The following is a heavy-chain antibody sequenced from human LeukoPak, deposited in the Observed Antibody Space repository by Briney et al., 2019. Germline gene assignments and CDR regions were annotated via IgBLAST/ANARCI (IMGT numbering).Heavy chain of an antibody. CDR1: GYTFTSYY. V-gene: IGHV1-46*01. D-gene: IGHD3-9*01. CDR2: INPSGGRT. Sequence: ASVKVSCKASGYTFTSYYMHWVRQAPGQGLEWRGIINPSGGRTSYAQKFQGRVTMTRDMSTSTVYMELSSLRSEDTAVYYCARVGNILTNAFDIWGQGTMVTVSS. J-gene: IGHJ3*02. CDR3: ARVGNILTNAFDI.